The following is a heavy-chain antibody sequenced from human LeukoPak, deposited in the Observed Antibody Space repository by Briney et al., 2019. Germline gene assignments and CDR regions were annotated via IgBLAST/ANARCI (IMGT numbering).Heavy chain of an antibody. CDR2: IYYSASI. Sequence: PSETLSLTCTVSGGSISTNTYYWGWVRQSPEKGLEWLATIYYSASIYYSPSLKSRLTISIDTSKNQISLKLNSVTAADTAVYYCARFYYYDSSGYYPRYFDHWGPGTLVTVSS. D-gene: IGHD3-22*01. V-gene: IGHV4-39*07. CDR3: ARFYYYDSSGYYPRYFDH. CDR1: GGSISTNTYY. J-gene: IGHJ4*02.